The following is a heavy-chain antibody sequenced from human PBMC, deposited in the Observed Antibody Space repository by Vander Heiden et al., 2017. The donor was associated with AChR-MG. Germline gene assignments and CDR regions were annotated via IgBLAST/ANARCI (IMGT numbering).Heavy chain of an antibody. D-gene: IGHD2-2*01. V-gene: IGHV1-69*01. J-gene: IGHJ4*02. Sequence: QVQLVQSGAEVKKPGSSVKVSCQASGGTFSSYAISWVRQAPGQGLEWMGGIIPIFGTANYAQKFQGRVTITADESTSTAYMELSSLRSEDTAVYYCARERAIYCSSTSCYFDYWGQGTLVTVSS. CDR3: ARERAIYCSSTSCYFDY. CDR2: IIPIFGTA. CDR1: GGTFSSYA.